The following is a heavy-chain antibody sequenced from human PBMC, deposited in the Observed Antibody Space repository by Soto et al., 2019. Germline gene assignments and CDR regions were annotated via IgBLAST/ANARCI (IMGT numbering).Heavy chain of an antibody. V-gene: IGHV3-48*01. Sequence: GGSLRLSCAASGFTFSSYSMNWVRQAPGKGLEWVSYISSSSSTIYYADSVKGRFTISRDNAKNSLYLQMNSLRAEDTAVYYCATASYLVLAVARDAFDIWGPGTMVTLS. J-gene: IGHJ3*02. CDR3: ATASYLVLAVARDAFDI. D-gene: IGHD6-19*01. CDR1: GFTFSSYS. CDR2: ISSSSSTI.